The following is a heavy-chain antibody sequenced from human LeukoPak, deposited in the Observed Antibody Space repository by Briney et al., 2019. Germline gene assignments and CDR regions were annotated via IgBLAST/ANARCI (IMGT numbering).Heavy chain of an antibody. CDR2: INHSGST. J-gene: IGHJ4*02. Sequence: SETLSLTCTVSGGSISSGSYYWSWIRQPPGKGLEWIGEINHSGSTNYNPSLKSRVTISVDTSKNQFSLKLSSVTAADTAVYYCAVEGGYCSSTSCYSPLDYWGQGTLVTVSS. CDR3: AVEGGYCSSTSCYSPLDY. CDR1: GGSISSGSYY. V-gene: IGHV4-39*07. D-gene: IGHD2-2*01.